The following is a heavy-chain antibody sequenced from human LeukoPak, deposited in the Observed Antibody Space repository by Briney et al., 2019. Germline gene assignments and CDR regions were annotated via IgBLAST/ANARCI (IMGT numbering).Heavy chain of an antibody. CDR1: GGSISSSNW. CDR3: ASRSSIWSGYQDTLYYFDS. CDR2: IYHSGST. D-gene: IGHD3-3*01. J-gene: IGHJ4*02. V-gene: IGHV4-4*02. Sequence: SGTLSLTCAVSGGSISSSNWWSWVRQPPGKGLEWIGEIYHSGSTNYNPSLKSRVTISVDKSKNQFSLKLSSVTAADTAVYYCASRSSIWSGYQDTLYYFDSWGQGTLVTVSS.